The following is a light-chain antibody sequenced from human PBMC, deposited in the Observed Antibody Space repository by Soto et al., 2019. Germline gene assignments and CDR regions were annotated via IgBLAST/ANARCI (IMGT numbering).Light chain of an antibody. V-gene: IGKV1-27*01. CDR2: AAS. Sequence: DIQMTQSPSSLSASVGDRVTITCRASQGISNYLAWYQQKPGKVPKLLIYAASTLQSGVPSRFSGSGSGTDFTLTIISLQPEDVATYYCQKYNSSKTFGQGTKVEIK. J-gene: IGKJ1*01. CDR3: QKYNSSKT. CDR1: QGISNY.